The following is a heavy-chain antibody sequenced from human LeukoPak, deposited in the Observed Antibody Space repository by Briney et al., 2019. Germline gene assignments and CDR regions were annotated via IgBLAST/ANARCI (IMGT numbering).Heavy chain of an antibody. Sequence: PSETLSLTCTVSGGSISSGDYYWSWLRQPPGKGLEWIGYIYYSGSTYYNPSLKSRVTISVDTSKNQFSLKLSSVTAADTAVYYCARLTVPYYFDYWGQGTLVTVSS. D-gene: IGHD4-17*01. J-gene: IGHJ4*02. V-gene: IGHV4-30-4*01. CDR1: GGSISSGDYY. CDR2: IYYSGST. CDR3: ARLTVPYYFDY.